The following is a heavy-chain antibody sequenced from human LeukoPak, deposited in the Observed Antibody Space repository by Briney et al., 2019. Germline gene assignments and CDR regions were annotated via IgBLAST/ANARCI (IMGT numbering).Heavy chain of an antibody. CDR1: AFTFNSNS. V-gene: IGHV3-21*01. CDR3: ARDSDYVPRDY. D-gene: IGHD5-12*01. J-gene: IGHJ4*02. CDR2: ISSSSRYI. Sequence: PGGSLRLSSSASAFTFNSNSMNWVRQAPGKGLEWVSSISSSSRYIYYADSVKGRFTISRDNAKHSLYLQMNSLRAEDTAVYYCARDSDYVPRDYWGQGTLVTVSS.